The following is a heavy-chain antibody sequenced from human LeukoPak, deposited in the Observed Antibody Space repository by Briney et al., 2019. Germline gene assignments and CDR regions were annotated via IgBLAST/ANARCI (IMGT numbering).Heavy chain of an antibody. V-gene: IGHV4-59*01. CDR1: GGSISSYY. J-gene: IGHJ4*02. D-gene: IGHD6-19*01. CDR2: IYYSGST. CDR3: ARGMSAVAVADY. Sequence: PSETLSLTCTVSGGSISSYYWSWIRQPPGKGLEWIGYIYYSGSTNYNPSLKSRVTISVDTSRNQFSLKLSSVTAADTAVYYCARGMSAVAVADYWGQGTLVTVSS.